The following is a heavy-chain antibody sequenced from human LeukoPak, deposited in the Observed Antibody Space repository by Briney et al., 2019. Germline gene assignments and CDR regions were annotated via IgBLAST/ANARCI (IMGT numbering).Heavy chain of an antibody. Sequence: SETLSLTCTVSGDSISSGDYYWSWIRQPAGKGLEWIGRISSSGSTNYNPSLKSRVTISVDTSKNQFSLKLNSVTAADTAVYYCARGQYSYGYFYYGSGKNFDYWGQGTLVTVSS. J-gene: IGHJ4*02. CDR3: ARGQYSYGYFYYGSGKNFDY. D-gene: IGHD3-10*01. CDR1: GDSISSGDYY. CDR2: ISSSGST. V-gene: IGHV4-61*02.